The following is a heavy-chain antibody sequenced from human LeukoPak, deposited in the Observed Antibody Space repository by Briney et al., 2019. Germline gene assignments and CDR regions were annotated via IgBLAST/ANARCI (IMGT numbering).Heavy chain of an antibody. CDR2: INWHGGST. CDR1: GFTFEDYG. V-gene: IGHV3-20*04. J-gene: IGHJ4*02. Sequence: GGSLRLSCVASGFTFEDYGMSWVRQSAGKGLEWVSSINWHGGSTHYAESVKGRFTISRDNAKNSLFLQMNSLRAEDTALYYCARAHYSPYYFDYWGQGTLVTVSS. D-gene: IGHD4-11*01. CDR3: ARAHYSPYYFDY.